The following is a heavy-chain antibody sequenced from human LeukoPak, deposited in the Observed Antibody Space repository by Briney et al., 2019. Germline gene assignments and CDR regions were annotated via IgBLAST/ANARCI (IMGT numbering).Heavy chain of an antibody. CDR3: ARDLGGYDSSGYDY. J-gene: IGHJ4*02. V-gene: IGHV1-2*06. CDR1: GYTFTGYY. Sequence: ASVKVSCKASGYTFTGYYMHWVRQAPGQGLEWMGRINPNSGGTNYAQKFQGRVTMTRDTSISTAYMELSRLRSDDTAVYYCARDLGGYDSSGYDYWGQGTLVTVSS. D-gene: IGHD3-22*01. CDR2: INPNSGGT.